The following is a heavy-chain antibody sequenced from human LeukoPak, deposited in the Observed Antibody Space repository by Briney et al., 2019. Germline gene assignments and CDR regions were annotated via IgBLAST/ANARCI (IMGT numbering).Heavy chain of an antibody. J-gene: IGHJ3*02. Sequence: PGGSLRLSCAASGFTFSSYGMHWVRQAPGKGLEWVAFIRYDGTDKLYAESVKGRFTISRDNSKNTLYLQMNSLGAEDTAVYYCSSETSGRLSDAFDIWGQGTMVTVSS. V-gene: IGHV3-30*02. D-gene: IGHD6-19*01. CDR1: GFTFSSYG. CDR3: SSETSGRLSDAFDI. CDR2: IRYDGTDK.